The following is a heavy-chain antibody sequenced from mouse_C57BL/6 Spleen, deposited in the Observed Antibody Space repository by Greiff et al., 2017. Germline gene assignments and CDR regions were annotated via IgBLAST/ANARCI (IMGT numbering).Heavy chain of an antibody. Sequence: VQLQQSGAELVRPGASVKLSCTASGFNIKDDYMHWVKQRPEQGLEWIGWIDPENGDTEYASKFQGKATITADTSSNTAYLQLSSLTSEDTAVYYCTSITTASYWGQGTLVTVSA. CDR2: IDPENGDT. J-gene: IGHJ3*01. CDR3: TSITTASY. D-gene: IGHD1-2*01. CDR1: GFNIKDDY. V-gene: IGHV14-4*01.